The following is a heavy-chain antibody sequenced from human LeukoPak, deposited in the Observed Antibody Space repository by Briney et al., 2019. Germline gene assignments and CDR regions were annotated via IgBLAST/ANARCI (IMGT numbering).Heavy chain of an antibody. V-gene: IGHV3-21*04. D-gene: IGHD1-26*01. CDR1: GFTFSSYS. CDR2: ISSSSSYI. Sequence: GGSLRLSCAASGFTFSSYSMNWVRQAPGKGLEWVSSISSSSSYIYYADSVKGRFTISRDNAKNSLYLQMNSLRAEDTAVYYCARDQATIILAYFDYWGQGTLVTVSS. CDR3: ARDQATIILAYFDY. J-gene: IGHJ4*02.